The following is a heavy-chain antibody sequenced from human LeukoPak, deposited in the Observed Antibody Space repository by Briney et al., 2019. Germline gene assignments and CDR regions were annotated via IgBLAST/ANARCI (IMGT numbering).Heavy chain of an antibody. V-gene: IGHV4-31*03. CDR1: GGSISSGGYY. Sequence: PSQTLSLTCTVSGGSISSGGYYWSWIRQHPGKGLEWIGYIYYSGSTYYNPSLKSRVTISVDTSKNQFSLKLSSVTAADTAVYYCARDNQPLYYFDYWGQGTLVTVSS. CDR3: ARDNQPLYYFDY. CDR2: IYYSGST. D-gene: IGHD2-2*01. J-gene: IGHJ4*02.